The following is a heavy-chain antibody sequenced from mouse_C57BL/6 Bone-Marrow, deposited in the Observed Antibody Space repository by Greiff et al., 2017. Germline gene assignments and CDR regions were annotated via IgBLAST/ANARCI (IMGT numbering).Heavy chain of an antibody. CDR1: GYTFTDYE. CDR3: ARGGNYGSSYWYFYV. J-gene: IGHJ1*03. V-gene: IGHV1-15*01. Sequence: QVQLQQSGAELVRPGASVTLSCKASGYTFTDYEMHWVKQTPVHGLEWIGAIDPETGGTAYNQKFKGKAILTADKSSRTAYMDLRSLTSEDSAVYFCARGGNYGSSYWYFYVWGTGTTVTVSS. CDR2: IDPETGGT. D-gene: IGHD1-1*01.